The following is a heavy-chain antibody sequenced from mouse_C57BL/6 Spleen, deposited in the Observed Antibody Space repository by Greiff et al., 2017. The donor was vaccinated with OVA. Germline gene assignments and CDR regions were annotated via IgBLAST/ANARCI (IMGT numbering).Heavy chain of an antibody. V-gene: IGHV1-82*01. J-gene: IGHJ4*01. CDR1: GYAFSSSW. Sequence: VQVVESGPELVKPGASVKISCKASGYAFSSSWMNWVKQRPGKGLEWIGRIYPGDGDTNYNGKFKGKATLTADKSSSTAYMQLSSLTSEDSAVYFCARYYGSSYYAMDYWGQGTSVTVSS. CDR3: ARYYGSSYYAMDY. D-gene: IGHD1-1*01. CDR2: IYPGDGDT.